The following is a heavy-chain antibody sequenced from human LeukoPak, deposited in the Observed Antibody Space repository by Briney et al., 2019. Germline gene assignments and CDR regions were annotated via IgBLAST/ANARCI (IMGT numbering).Heavy chain of an antibody. CDR2: ISGYNGNT. J-gene: IGHJ4*02. D-gene: IGHD6-19*01. CDR3: ARDEVAVAGKRVDY. Sequence: ASVKVSCKASGYTFTSYGISWVPQAPGQGLEWMGWISGYNGNTNYAQKLQGRVTMTTDTSTSTAYMEVRSLRSDDTAVYYCARDEVAVAGKRVDYWGQGTLVTVSS. CDR1: GYTFTSYG. V-gene: IGHV1-18*01.